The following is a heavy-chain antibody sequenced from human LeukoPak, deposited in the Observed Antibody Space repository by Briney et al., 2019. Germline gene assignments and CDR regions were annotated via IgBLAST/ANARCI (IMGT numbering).Heavy chain of an antibody. CDR3: AKDSRYSGYDVGLFDY. CDR2: ISYNGINK. V-gene: IGHV3-30*04. D-gene: IGHD5-12*01. CDR1: GFTFSNYA. Sequence: PGGSLRLSCAASGFTFSNYAMHWVRQAPGKGLAWVAIISYNGINKYYADSVKGRFTISRDNSKNTLYLQMNSLRAEDTAVYYCAKDSRYSGYDVGLFDYWGQGTLVTVSS. J-gene: IGHJ4*02.